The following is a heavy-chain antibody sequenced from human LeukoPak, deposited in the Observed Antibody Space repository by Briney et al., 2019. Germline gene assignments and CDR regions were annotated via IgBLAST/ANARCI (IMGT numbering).Heavy chain of an antibody. CDR2: IYYSGST. D-gene: IGHD4-17*01. Sequence: PPQTLSLTCTVSGGSISSGGYSWSWIRQHPGRGLEWIGYIYYSGSTYYNPSLKSRVTISVDTSKNQFSLKLSSVTAADTAVYYCARGDTVTAFDYWGQGTLVTVSS. CDR3: ARGDTVTAFDY. J-gene: IGHJ4*02. V-gene: IGHV4-31*03. CDR1: GGSISSGGYS.